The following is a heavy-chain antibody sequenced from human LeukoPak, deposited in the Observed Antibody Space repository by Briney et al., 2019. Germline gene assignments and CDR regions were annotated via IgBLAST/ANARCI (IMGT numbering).Heavy chain of an antibody. V-gene: IGHV6-1*01. CDR3: ARGNLHFDY. CDR1: GESVSSDNAA. Sequence: SQTLSLTCAISGESVSSDNAAWNWIRQSPSRGLEWLGRTYYRSKWYYHYAISVKSRITVNPDTSKNQFSLQLNSVTPEDTAVHYCARGNLHFDYWGQGTLVTVSS. J-gene: IGHJ4*02. CDR2: TYYRSKWYY.